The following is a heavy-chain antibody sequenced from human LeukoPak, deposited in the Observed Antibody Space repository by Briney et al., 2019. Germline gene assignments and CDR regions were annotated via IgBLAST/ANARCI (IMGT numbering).Heavy chain of an antibody. CDR1: GFTFSSYG. J-gene: IGHJ4*02. Sequence: GGSPRLSCAASGFTFSSYGMHWVRQAPGKGLEWVAVISYDGSNKYYADSVKGRFTISRDNSKNTLYLQMNSLRAEDTAVYYCAKEGAVAWGYWGQGTLVTVSS. D-gene: IGHD6-19*01. V-gene: IGHV3-30*18. CDR2: ISYDGSNK. CDR3: AKEGAVAWGY.